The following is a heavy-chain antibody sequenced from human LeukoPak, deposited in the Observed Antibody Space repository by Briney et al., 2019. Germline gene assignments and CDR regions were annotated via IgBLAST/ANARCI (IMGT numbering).Heavy chain of an antibody. CDR3: ARGGGLGV. J-gene: IGHJ6*02. V-gene: IGHV3-7*03. Sequence: GGSLRLSCAASGFTFSSYWMNWARQAPGRGLEWVASINHNGNVNYYVDSVKGRFTISRDNAKNSLYLQMSNLRAEDTAVYFCARGGGLGVWGQGATVTVSS. CDR1: GFTFSSYW. D-gene: IGHD3-16*01. CDR2: INHNGNVN.